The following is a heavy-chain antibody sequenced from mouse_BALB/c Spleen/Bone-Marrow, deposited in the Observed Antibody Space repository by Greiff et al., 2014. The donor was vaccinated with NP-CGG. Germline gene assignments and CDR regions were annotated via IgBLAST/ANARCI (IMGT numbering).Heavy chain of an antibody. V-gene: IGHV1-80*01. CDR3: ARGAPMDY. J-gene: IGHJ4*01. CDR1: GYAFSSYW. Sequence: QVQLQQSGAELVRPGTSVKMSCKASGYAFSSYWMHWVKQRPGRGLEWIGQIYPGDGATNYNGKFKGKATLTADKSSSTAYMQRSSLASYDSSVYSCARGAPMDYWGQGTSVTVSS. CDR2: IYPGDGAT.